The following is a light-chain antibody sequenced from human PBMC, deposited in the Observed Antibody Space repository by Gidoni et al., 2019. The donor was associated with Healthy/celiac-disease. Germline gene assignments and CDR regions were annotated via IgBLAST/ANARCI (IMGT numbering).Light chain of an antibody. V-gene: IGKV3-11*01. CDR1: QSVSSY. CDR3: QQRSNWPPYT. Sequence: EIVLTQSPATLSLSPGERATLSCRASQSVSSYLARYQQKPGQAPRLLIYDASNRATGIPARISGSGSGTDFTITISSLEPEDFAVYYCQQRSNWPPYTFGQGTKLEIK. CDR2: DAS. J-gene: IGKJ2*01.